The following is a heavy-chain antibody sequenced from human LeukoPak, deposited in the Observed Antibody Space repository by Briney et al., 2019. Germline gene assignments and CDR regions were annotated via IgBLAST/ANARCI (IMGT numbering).Heavy chain of an antibody. CDR1: GFSFSNYW. J-gene: IGHJ4*02. CDR2: IKQDGREE. Sequence: GGALRLSCAASGFSFSNYWMSWVRQAPGKGREGVANIKQDGREEYYVDSVTGRFTISRDNAESSLYLQMNSLRADDTAVYYCARDAGGYGFYGDYWGQGTLVTVSS. CDR3: ARDAGGYGFYGDY. V-gene: IGHV3-7*01. D-gene: IGHD5-18*01.